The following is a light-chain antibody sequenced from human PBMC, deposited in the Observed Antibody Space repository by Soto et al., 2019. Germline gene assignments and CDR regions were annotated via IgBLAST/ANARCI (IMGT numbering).Light chain of an antibody. V-gene: IGKV1-39*01. Sequence: DLQMTQSPSSLSASVGDRVTITCRASQSISSYLNWYQQKPGKAPKLLIYAASSLQSGVPSRFSGSGSGTDFTLTISSLQPEDFANYYCQQSYKTPWTFGQGTKVEIK. J-gene: IGKJ1*01. CDR2: AAS. CDR3: QQSYKTPWT. CDR1: QSISSY.